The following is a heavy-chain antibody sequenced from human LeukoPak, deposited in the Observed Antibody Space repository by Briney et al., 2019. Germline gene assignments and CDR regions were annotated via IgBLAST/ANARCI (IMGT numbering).Heavy chain of an antibody. V-gene: IGHV3-21*01. CDR2: IGGSSTTI. Sequence: PGGSLRLSCAASGFTFNGYYMSWVRQAPGKGLEWVSSIGGSSTTIVYADSVKGRSTVSRDNAKKSVFLQMNSLRAEDTAVYYCARAIFGVAQPPYYFYHYMDVWGKGTTVTVSS. CDR1: GFTFNGYY. J-gene: IGHJ6*03. CDR3: ARAIFGVAQPPYYFYHYMDV. D-gene: IGHD3-3*01.